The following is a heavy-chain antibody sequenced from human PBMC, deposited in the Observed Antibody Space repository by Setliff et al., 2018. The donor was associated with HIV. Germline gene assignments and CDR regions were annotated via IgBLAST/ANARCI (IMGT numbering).Heavy chain of an antibody. CDR2: IYYNGSP. D-gene: IGHD5-18*01. CDR3: ARHCGYSPGQICYYYLDI. J-gene: IGHJ6*03. V-gene: IGHV4-39*01. CDR1: GASIGSSHYY. Sequence: SETLSPTCSVSGASIGSSHYYWGWIRQPPGKGLEWVASIYYNGSPFYNPSLKSRVTISVDTSKNQFSLNLSSVTAADTAVYYCARHCGYSPGQICYYYLDIWGKGTTVTVSS.